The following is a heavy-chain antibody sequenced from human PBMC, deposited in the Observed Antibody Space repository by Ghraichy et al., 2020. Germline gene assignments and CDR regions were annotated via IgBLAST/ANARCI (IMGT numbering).Heavy chain of an antibody. CDR2: ISGSGGST. Sequence: GESLNISCAASGFTFSSYAMSWVRQAPGKGLEWVAAISGSGGSTYYADSVKGRFTFSRDNSKNMLYLQMNSLRAEDTAVYYSTKTALEWLLSNFDYWGQGTLVTVSS. CDR1: GFTFSSYA. V-gene: IGHV3-23*01. D-gene: IGHD3-3*01. J-gene: IGHJ4*02. CDR3: TKTALEWLLSNFDY.